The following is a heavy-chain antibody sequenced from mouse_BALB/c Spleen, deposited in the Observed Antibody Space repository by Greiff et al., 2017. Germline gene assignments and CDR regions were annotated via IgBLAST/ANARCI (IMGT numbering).Heavy chain of an antibody. V-gene: IGHV1-69*02. J-gene: IGHJ2*01. CDR2: IDPSDSYT. CDR1: GYTFTSYW. D-gene: IGHD2-3*01. Sequence: VQLQQSGAELVKPGASVKLSCKASGYTFTSYWMHWVKQRPGQGLEWIGEIDPSDSYTNYNQKFKGKATLTVDKSSSTAYMQLSSLTSEDSAVYYCARWGDGYYGDYWGQGTTLTVSS. CDR3: ARWGDGYYGDY.